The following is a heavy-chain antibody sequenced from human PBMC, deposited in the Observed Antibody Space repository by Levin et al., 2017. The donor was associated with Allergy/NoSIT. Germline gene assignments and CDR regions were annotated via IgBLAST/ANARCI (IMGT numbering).Heavy chain of an antibody. CDR2: IKRNTDGGTT. D-gene: IGHD3/OR15-3a*01. CDR3: VTGKGRTHLDY. Sequence: GGSLRLSCAASGFPFSEAWMSWVRQAPGKGLEWVALIKRNTDGGTTDYAAPVKGRFALSRDDSRNTLSLEMNSLKPEDTAVYYCVTGKGRTHLDYWGQGTLVTVSS. V-gene: IGHV3-15*01. J-gene: IGHJ4*02. CDR1: GFPFSEAW.